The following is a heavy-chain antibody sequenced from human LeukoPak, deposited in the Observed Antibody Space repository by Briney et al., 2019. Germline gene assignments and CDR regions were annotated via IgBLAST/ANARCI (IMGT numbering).Heavy chain of an antibody. CDR2: IWYDGSNK. CDR3: ASGRLNYFYAMDI. CDR1: GFTFSRNG. V-gene: IGHV3-33*01. J-gene: IGHJ6*02. Sequence: SGGSLRLSCAASGFTFSRNGMHWVRQAPGKGLEWVAVIWYDGSNKYYADSVKGRFTISRDNSKNTLYLQMNSPRAEDTAVYYCASGRLNYFYAMDIWGQGTTVTVSS.